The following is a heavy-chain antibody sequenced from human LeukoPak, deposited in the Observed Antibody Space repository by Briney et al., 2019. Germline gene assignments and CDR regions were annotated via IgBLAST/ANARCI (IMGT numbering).Heavy chain of an antibody. J-gene: IGHJ4*02. CDR1: GFTFSDYG. CDR3: AKVRWDNSGWYYLDT. Sequence: GGSLRLSCAASGFTFSDYGMHWVRQAPGKGLEWVSHISSSSSTIYYADSVKGRFTISRDNSKSTLHLQMNSLRAEDTAVYYCAKVRWDNSGWYYLDTWGQGTLLTVSS. D-gene: IGHD6-19*01. V-gene: IGHV3-NL1*01. CDR2: ISSSSSTI.